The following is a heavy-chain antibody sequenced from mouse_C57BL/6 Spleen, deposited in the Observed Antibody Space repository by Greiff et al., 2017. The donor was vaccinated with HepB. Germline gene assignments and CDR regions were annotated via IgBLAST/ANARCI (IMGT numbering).Heavy chain of an antibody. J-gene: IGHJ4*01. CDR2: IHPNSGST. D-gene: IGHD1-1*01. Sequence: QVQLQQPGAELVKPGASVKLSCKASGYTFTSYWMHWVKQRPGQGLEWIGMIHPNSGSTNYNEKFKSKATLTVDKSSSTAYMQLSSLTSEYSAVYYCARSYYYGSPSYAMDYWGQGTSVTVSS. CDR1: GYTFTSYW. V-gene: IGHV1-64*01. CDR3: ARSYYYGSPSYAMDY.